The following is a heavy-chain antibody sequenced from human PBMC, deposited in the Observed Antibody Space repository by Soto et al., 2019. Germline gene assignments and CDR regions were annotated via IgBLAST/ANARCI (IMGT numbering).Heavy chain of an antibody. D-gene: IGHD3-9*01. V-gene: IGHV4-34*01. Sequence: SETLSLTCAVYGGSFSGYYWSWSRQPPGKGLEWIGEINHSGSTNYNPSLKSRVTISVDTSKNQFSLKLSSVTAADTAVYYCARGKNFDILTGYYQTYYFDYWGQGTLVTVSS. CDR1: GGSFSGYY. CDR3: ARGKNFDILTGYYQTYYFDY. J-gene: IGHJ4*02. CDR2: INHSGST.